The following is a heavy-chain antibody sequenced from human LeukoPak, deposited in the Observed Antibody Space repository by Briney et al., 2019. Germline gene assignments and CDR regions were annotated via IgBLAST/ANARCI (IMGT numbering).Heavy chain of an antibody. Sequence: PGGSLRLSCAASGFTFTSNAMAWVRQAPGKGLEWVSAISGGGGRTYYADSVRGRFTTSRDNSKNTLYLQMNSLRAGDTAVYYCAKDPSGGISPGYLDYGAQGPLVPVS. CDR3: AKDPSGGISPGYLDY. D-gene: IGHD3-9*01. J-gene: IGHJ4*02. CDR2: ISGGGGRT. CDR1: GFTFTSNA. V-gene: IGHV3-23*01.